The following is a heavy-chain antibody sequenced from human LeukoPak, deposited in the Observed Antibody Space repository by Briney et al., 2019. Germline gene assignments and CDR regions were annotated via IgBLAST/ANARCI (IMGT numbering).Heavy chain of an antibody. CDR1: GYSFTSYW. J-gene: IGHJ4*02. V-gene: IGHV5-51*01. CDR3: ARPYYYGSGSFLFDF. CDR2: IHPGDSDS. Sequence: GESLKISCKGSGYSFTSYWIGWVRQMPWKGLEWMGIIHPGDSDSRYSPSFQGQVTVSADKSISTAFLQWSSLKASDTAMYYCARPYYYGSGSFLFDFWGQGTLVTVSS. D-gene: IGHD3-10*01.